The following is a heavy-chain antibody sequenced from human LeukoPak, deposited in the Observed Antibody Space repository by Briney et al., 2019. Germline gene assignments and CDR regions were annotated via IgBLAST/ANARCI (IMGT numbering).Heavy chain of an antibody. CDR2: ISYDGSNK. CDR1: GFTFSSYG. D-gene: IGHD3-10*01. J-gene: IGHJ4*02. Sequence: GGSLRLSSAASGFTFSSYGVHWVRQAPGKGLEWVAVISYDGSNKYYADSVKGRFTISRDNSKNTLYLQMNSLRAEDTAVYYCAKEVRRAYYGSGRRLDYWGQGTLVTVSS. CDR3: AKEVRRAYYGSGRRLDY. V-gene: IGHV3-30*18.